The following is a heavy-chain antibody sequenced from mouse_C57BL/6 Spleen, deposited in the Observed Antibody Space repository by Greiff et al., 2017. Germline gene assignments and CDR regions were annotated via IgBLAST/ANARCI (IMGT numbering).Heavy chain of an antibody. J-gene: IGHJ4*01. V-gene: IGHV1-18*01. CDR3: ARLGLRVYAMDY. CDR1: GYTFTDYN. CDR2: INPNNGGT. Sequence: DVQLQESGPELVKPGASVKIPCKASGYTFTDYNMDWVKQSHGKSLEWIGDINPNNGGTIYNQKFKGKATLTVDKSSSTAYMELRSLTSEDTAVYYCARLGLRVYAMDYWGQGTSVTVSS. D-gene: IGHD2-4*01.